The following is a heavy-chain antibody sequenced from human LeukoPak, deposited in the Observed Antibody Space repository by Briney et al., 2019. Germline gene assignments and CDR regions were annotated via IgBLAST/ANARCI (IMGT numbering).Heavy chain of an antibody. CDR2: ISYDGSNK. CDR1: GFTFSSYG. CDR3: AKDHYYDSSGYSRYFDY. Sequence: PGRSLRLSCAASGFTFSSYGMHWVRQAPGKGLEWVAVISYDGSNKYCADSVKGRFTISRDNSKNTLYLQMNSLRAEDTAVYYCAKDHYYDSSGYSRYFDYWGQGTLVTVSS. V-gene: IGHV3-30*18. D-gene: IGHD3-22*01. J-gene: IGHJ4*02.